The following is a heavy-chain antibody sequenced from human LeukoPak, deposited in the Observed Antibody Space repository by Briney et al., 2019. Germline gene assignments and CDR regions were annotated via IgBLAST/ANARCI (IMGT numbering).Heavy chain of an antibody. CDR2: LVYDARS. D-gene: IGHD6-25*01. CDR3: ARDLSAAFDF. Sequence: SGGSLRLSCAASEFTFNSSGMHWVRQAPGKGLEWVARLVYDARSDYANSVKGRFSISRDDSKNTLFLDMSNLRVEDTALYYCARDLSAAFDFWGQGVLVTVSS. V-gene: IGHV3-33*01. CDR1: EFTFNSSG. J-gene: IGHJ4*02.